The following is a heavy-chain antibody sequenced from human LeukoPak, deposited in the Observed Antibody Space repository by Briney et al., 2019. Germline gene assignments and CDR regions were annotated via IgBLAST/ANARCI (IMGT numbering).Heavy chain of an antibody. CDR1: GGSISSSSYY. V-gene: IGHV4-39*01. Sequence: SETLSLTCIVSGGSISSSSYYWSWMRQPPGKGLEWIGSINYSGNTYYNPSLKSRVIMSVDTSKNQFSLKLSSVTAADTAVYYCARRGVGAAGYFDNWGQGTLVTVS. CDR3: ARRGVGAAGYFDN. CDR2: INYSGNT. D-gene: IGHD1-26*01. J-gene: IGHJ4*02.